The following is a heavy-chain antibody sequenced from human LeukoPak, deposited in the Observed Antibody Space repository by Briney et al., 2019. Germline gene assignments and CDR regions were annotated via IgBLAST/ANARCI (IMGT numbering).Heavy chain of an antibody. V-gene: IGHV3-13*05. D-gene: IGHD3-10*01. J-gene: IGHJ4*02. CDR1: GFTFSSYD. Sequence: GGSLRLSCAASGFTFSSYDMHWVRQATGKGLEWVSAIGTAGDPYYPGSVRGQFTISRDNSKNTVSLQMNNLRPEDTAVYYCAREIFGSGSYPDFWGQGTLVTVSS. CDR3: AREIFGSGSYPDF. CDR2: IGTAGDP.